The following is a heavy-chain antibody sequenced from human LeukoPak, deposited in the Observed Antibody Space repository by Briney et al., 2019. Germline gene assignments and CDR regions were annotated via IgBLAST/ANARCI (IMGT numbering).Heavy chain of an antibody. CDR3: ARINYYDITGYFYPEY. CDR1: GGSISGYY. J-gene: IGHJ4*02. CDR2: IYYSGST. V-gene: IGHV4-59*01. D-gene: IGHD3-22*01. Sequence: SETLSLTCTVSGGSISGYYWTWIRQSPGKGLEWIGFIYYSGSTNYNPSLRSRVTISVDTSKNQFSLKLSSVTAADTAVYYCARINYYDITGYFYPEYWGQGTLVTVSS.